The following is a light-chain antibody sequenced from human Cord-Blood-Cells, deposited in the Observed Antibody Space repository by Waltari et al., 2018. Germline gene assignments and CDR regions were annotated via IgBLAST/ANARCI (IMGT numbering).Light chain of an antibody. CDR1: SRDVGGYNY. Sequence: QSALTQPASVSGSPGQSITISCTGTSRDVGGYNYASWYQQHPGKAPKLMIYEVSNRPSGVSNRFSGSKSGNTASLTISGLQAEDEADYYCSSYTSSSTRVFGGGTKLTVL. CDR3: SSYTSSSTRV. V-gene: IGLV2-14*01. CDR2: EVS. J-gene: IGLJ3*02.